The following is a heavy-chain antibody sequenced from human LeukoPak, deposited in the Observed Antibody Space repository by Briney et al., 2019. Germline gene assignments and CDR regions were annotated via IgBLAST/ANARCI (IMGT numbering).Heavy chain of an antibody. J-gene: IGHJ4*02. CDR2: INTDGSST. Sequence: PGGSLRLSCAASGFTFSSYWMHWVRQAPGKGLVWVSRINTDGSSTSYADSVKGRFTISRDNAKNSLYLQMNSLRAEDTAVYYCARGDSSSWLTALSDYWGQGTLVTVSS. CDR1: GFTFSSYW. D-gene: IGHD6-13*01. CDR3: ARGDSSSWLTALSDY. V-gene: IGHV3-74*01.